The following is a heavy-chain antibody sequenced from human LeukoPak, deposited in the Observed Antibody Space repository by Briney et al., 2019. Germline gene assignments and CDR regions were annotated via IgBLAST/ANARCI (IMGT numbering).Heavy chain of an antibody. CDR1: GWSFTNYW. V-gene: IGHV5-51*01. J-gene: IGHJ4*02. CDR3: ARRAYCGGDCYIDY. CDR2: IYPGDSDT. Sequence: GGSLKISCKGSGWSFTNYWIGWGPRMPGKGLEWMGIIYPGDSDTRYSPSFQGQVTISADKSISTAYLQWSSLKASDTAMYYCARRAYCGGDCYIDYWGQGALVTVSS. D-gene: IGHD2-21*02.